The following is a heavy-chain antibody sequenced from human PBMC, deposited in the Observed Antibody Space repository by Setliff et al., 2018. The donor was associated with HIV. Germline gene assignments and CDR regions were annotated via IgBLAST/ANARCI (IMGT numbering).Heavy chain of an antibody. CDR2: INWNGGST. V-gene: IGHV3-20*04. Sequence: SLRLSCAVSGFTFEDYGMSWVRQAPGKGLEWVSGINWNGGSTGYVDSVKGRFTISRDNAKNSLYLQMNSLRAEDMALYYCVRDKWLVPDTFDIWGQGTMVIVSS. D-gene: IGHD6-19*01. J-gene: IGHJ3*02. CDR3: VRDKWLVPDTFDI. CDR1: GFTFEDYG.